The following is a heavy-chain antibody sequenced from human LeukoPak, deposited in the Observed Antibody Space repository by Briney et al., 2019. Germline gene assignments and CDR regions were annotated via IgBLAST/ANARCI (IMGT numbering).Heavy chain of an antibody. D-gene: IGHD2-2*01. V-gene: IGHV4-34*01. CDR3: VRGRYCSSATCYDWFDP. CDR1: DGSFGGYH. Sequence: SETLSLTCGVYDGSFGGYHWNWIRQPPGKRLEWIGEITYGGTTNYNPSLRSRVTMSVDTSKKQFSLKLTSVTAADTAVYYCVRGRYCSSATCYDWFDPWGPGTHVSVS. CDR2: ITYGGTT. J-gene: IGHJ5*02.